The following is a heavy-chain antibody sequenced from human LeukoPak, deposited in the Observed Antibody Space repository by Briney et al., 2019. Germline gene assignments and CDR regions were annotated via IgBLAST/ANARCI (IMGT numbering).Heavy chain of an antibody. CDR2: MNPNSGNT. J-gene: IGHJ6*02. V-gene: IGHV1-8*01. D-gene: IGHD6-13*01. CDR1: GYTFTSYD. CDR3: AFWAAAYYYYGMDV. Sequence: GASVKVSCKASGYTFTSYDINWVRQATGQGLEWMGWMNPNSGNTGYAQKFQGRVTMTRNTSISTAYMELSSLRSEDTAVYYCAFWAAAYYYYGMDVWGQGTTVTVSS.